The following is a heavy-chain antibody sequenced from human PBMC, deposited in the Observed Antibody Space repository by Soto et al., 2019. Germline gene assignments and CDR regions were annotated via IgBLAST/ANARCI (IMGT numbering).Heavy chain of an antibody. CDR1: EFTFSSYY. CDR2: ISYDGSNK. CDR3: AKDTKSKSPLALDY. V-gene: IGHV3-30*18. J-gene: IGHJ4*02. Sequence: QVQLVESWGGVVQPGRSLRLSCAASEFTFSSYYMHWVRQAPGKGLSWVAVISYDGSNKYYADSEKGRFTISRDNSKTTLYLQMTSLRAEDTAVYYCAKDTKSKSPLALDYWGQGNLVTVSS. D-gene: IGHD3-3*02.